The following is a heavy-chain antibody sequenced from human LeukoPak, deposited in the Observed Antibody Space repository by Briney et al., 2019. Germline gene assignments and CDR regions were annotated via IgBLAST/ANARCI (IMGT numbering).Heavy chain of an antibody. CDR3: ASHVSGTYPNAFDI. CDR2: IYYSGST. D-gene: IGHD1-26*01. CDR1: GGSINSYY. Sequence: PSETLSLTCTVSGGSINSYYWSWIRQPPGKGLEWIAYIYYSGSTNYNPSLKSRVTISLDTSKNQFSLKLNSVTAADTAVYYCASHVSGTYPNAFDIWGQGTMVTVSS. V-gene: IGHV4-59*01. J-gene: IGHJ3*02.